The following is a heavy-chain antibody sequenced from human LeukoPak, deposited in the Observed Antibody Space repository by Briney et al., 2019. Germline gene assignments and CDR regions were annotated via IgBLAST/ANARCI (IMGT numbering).Heavy chain of an antibody. CDR2: ISWNSGSI. CDR3: ARDLAAPNQAFDI. V-gene: IGHV3-9*01. Sequence: QSGGSLRLSCAASGFTFDDYAMHWVRQAPGKGLEWVSGISWNSGSIGYADSVRGRFTISRDNAKNSLYLQMNSLRAEDTALYYCARDLAAPNQAFDIWGQGTMVTVSS. D-gene: IGHD2-15*01. CDR1: GFTFDDYA. J-gene: IGHJ3*02.